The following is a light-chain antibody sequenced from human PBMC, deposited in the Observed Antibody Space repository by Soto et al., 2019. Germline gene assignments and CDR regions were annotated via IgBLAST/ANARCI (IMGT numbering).Light chain of an antibody. Sequence: EIVLTQSPATLSLSPGERATLSCRASQSVSSYLAWYQQKPGQAPRLLIYDASNRATGIPARFSGSGSGTDCTLTISSLEPEDFAVYYCQQRSNWPPYTFGKGTRLAIK. CDR1: QSVSSY. J-gene: IGKJ5*01. CDR3: QQRSNWPPYT. CDR2: DAS. V-gene: IGKV3-11*01.